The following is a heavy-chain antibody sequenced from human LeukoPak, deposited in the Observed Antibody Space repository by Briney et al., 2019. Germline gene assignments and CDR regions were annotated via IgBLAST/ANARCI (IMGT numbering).Heavy chain of an antibody. J-gene: IGHJ4*02. V-gene: IGHV1-46*01. D-gene: IGHD3-22*01. CDR1: GYTFTTYY. CDR3: ARDLKGYSDSSGYLPLGY. Sequence: ASVKVSCKAPGYTFTTYYIHWVRQAPGQGLEWMGMINPSGFTTTYAQKFQGRVAMTRDMSTSTVYMQLSSLRSGDTAVYYCARDLKGYSDSSGYLPLGYWGQGTLVTVSS. CDR2: INPSGFTT.